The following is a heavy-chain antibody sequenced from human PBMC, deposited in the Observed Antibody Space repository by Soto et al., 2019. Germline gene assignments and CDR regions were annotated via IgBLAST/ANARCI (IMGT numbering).Heavy chain of an antibody. V-gene: IGHV1-69*13. CDR1: GGTFSSYA. CDR3: ARGQVVVVAARYYYGMDV. Sequence: ASVKVSCKASGGTFSSYAISWVRQAPGQGLEWMGGIIPIFGTANYAQRFQGRVTITADESTSTAYMELSSLRSEDTAVYYCARGQVVVVAARYYYGMDVWGQGTTVTVSS. CDR2: IIPIFGTA. J-gene: IGHJ6*02. D-gene: IGHD2-15*01.